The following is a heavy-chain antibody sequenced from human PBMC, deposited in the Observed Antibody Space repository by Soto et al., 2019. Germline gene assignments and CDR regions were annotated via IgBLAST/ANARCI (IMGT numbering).Heavy chain of an antibody. CDR2: IKSKSVGGTT. J-gene: IGHJ4*02. CDR1: GFSFSNVW. Sequence: EVQLVESGGGLVKPGGSLTLSCAASGFSFSNVWMSWVRQAPGKGLEWVGHIKSKSVGGTTDYTAPVKGRFTISRDDSKDTLYLKINSLKPEATAVYYCPKYSTQIFCEGAPCSSSQTKIHAPGGQGTLVTFSS. CDR3: PKYSTQIFCEGAPCSSSQTKIHAP. D-gene: IGHD3-9*01. V-gene: IGHV3-15*01.